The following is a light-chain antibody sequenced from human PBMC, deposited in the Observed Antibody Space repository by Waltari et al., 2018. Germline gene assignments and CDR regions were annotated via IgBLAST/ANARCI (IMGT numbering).Light chain of an antibody. Sequence: IQLTQSPTSLSASIGDTVTISCRATQGIGSYLAWYQQRPGKAPNLLIYAASVLQDGVPSRFIGSGSRTDVTLTINNLPPEDFAFYYCQQFESYPFTFGPGTKVEVK. CDR1: QGIGSY. CDR2: AAS. J-gene: IGKJ3*01. V-gene: IGKV1-9*01. CDR3: QQFESYPFT.